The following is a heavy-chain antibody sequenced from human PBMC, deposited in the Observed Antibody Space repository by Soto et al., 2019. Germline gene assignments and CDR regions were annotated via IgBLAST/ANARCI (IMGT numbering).Heavy chain of an antibody. D-gene: IGHD3-10*01. J-gene: IGHJ6*02. CDR1: GFTFEDYA. Sequence: PGGSLRLSCAASGFTFEDYAMHWVRQAPGKGLEWVSRISWNGGSRDYADSVKGRFTISRDNSKNTLYLQMNSLRAEDTAVYYCAKDSIAITMVRGPAGYYYYYGMDVWGQGTTVTVSS. CDR2: ISWNGGSR. CDR3: AKDSIAITMVRGPAGYYYYYGMDV. V-gene: IGHV3-9*01.